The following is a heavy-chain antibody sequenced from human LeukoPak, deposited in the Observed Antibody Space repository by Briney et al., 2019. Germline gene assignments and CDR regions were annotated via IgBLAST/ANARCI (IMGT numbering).Heavy chain of an antibody. J-gene: IGHJ4*02. CDR2: IYTSGST. Sequence: SETLSLTCTVSGGSISSGSYYWSWIRQPAGKGLEWIGRIYTSGSTNYNPSLKSRVTMSVDTSKNQFSLKLSSVTAADTAVYYCARGYSSGWYYFDYWGQGTLVTVSS. CDR1: GGSISSGSYY. D-gene: IGHD6-19*01. V-gene: IGHV4-61*02. CDR3: ARGYSSGWYYFDY.